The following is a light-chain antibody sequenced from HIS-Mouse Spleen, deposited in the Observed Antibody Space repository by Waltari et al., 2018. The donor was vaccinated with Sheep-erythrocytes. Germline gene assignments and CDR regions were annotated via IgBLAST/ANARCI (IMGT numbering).Light chain of an antibody. CDR1: SSDVGRYHL. CDR3: CSYAGSSTPWV. CDR2: EGS. Sequence: QSALTQPASVSGSPGQSITIPCPGTSSDVGRYHLVSWYQQHPGKAPKLMIYEGSKRPSGVSNRFSGSKSGNTASLTISGLQAEDEADYYCCSYAGSSTPWVFGGGTKLTVL. V-gene: IGLV2-23*01. J-gene: IGLJ3*02.